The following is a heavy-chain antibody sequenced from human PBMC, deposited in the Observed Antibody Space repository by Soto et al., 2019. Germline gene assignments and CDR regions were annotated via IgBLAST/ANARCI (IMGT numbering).Heavy chain of an antibody. Sequence: HPGGSLRLSCAASGFTFSKNAMSWVRQAPGKGLEWVSTITNSGGGTYYADSVKGRFIISRDTSKSTLFLEMNSLRAEDTAVYYCAKRHLLYSYFDYWGQGTLVTVSS. CDR1: GFTFSKNA. CDR2: ITNSGGGT. V-gene: IGHV3-23*01. J-gene: IGHJ4*02. CDR3: AKRHLLYSYFDY. D-gene: IGHD2-2*02.